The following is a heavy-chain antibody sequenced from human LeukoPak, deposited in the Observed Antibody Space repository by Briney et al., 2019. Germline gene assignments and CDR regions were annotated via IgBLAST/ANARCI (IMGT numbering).Heavy chain of an antibody. V-gene: IGHV1-46*01. J-gene: IGHJ4*02. D-gene: IGHD3-22*01. Sequence: ASVKVSCKASGYTFTSYYIYWVRQAPGQGLEWMGIINPSRGSANYAQRFQGRVTMTRDMSTSTVYMELSSLRSEDTAIYYCARGGHVRVYDNSAYYGHEWGQGTLVTVSS. CDR1: GYTFTSYY. CDR2: INPSRGSA. CDR3: ARGGHVRVYDNSAYYGHE.